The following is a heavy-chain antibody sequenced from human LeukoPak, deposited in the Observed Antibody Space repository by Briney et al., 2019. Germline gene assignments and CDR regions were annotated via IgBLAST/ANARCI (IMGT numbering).Heavy chain of an antibody. J-gene: IGHJ5*02. V-gene: IGHV1-8*01. Sequence: ASVKVSCKASGYTFTSYDINWVRQATGQGLEWMGWMNPNSGNTGYAQKFQGRVTMTRNTSISTAYMELSSLRSEDTAVYYCARAVRNDYVWGSYRQDWFDPWGQGNLVTVSS. CDR1: GYTFTSYD. CDR3: ARAVRNDYVWGSYRQDWFDP. CDR2: MNPNSGNT. D-gene: IGHD3-16*02.